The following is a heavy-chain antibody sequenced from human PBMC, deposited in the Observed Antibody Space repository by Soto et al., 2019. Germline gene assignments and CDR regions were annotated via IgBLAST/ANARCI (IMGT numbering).Heavy chain of an antibody. V-gene: IGHV4-39*01. D-gene: IGHD5-18*01. CDR3: ARIKWIQLWYYGMDV. J-gene: IGHJ6*02. CDR1: GGSISSSSYY. Sequence: KPSETLSLTCTVSGGSISSSSYYWGWIRQPPGKGLEWIGSIYYSGSTYYNPSLKSRVTISVDTSKNQFSLKLSSVTAADTAVYYCARIKWIQLWYYGMDVCGQGTTVTVSS. CDR2: IYYSGST.